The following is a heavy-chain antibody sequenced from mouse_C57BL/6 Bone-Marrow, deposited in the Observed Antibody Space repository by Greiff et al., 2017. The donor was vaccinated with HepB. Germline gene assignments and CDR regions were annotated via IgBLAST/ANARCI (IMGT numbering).Heavy chain of an antibody. CDR2: IYPRSGNT. J-gene: IGHJ4*01. Sequence: VKLMESGAELARPGASVKLSCKASGYTFTSYGISWVKQRTGQGLEWIGEIYPRSGNTYYNEKFKGKATLTADKSSSTAYMELRSLTSEDSAVYFCARGMVRKAMDYWGQGTSVTVSS. CDR3: ARGMVRKAMDY. D-gene: IGHD2-10*02. CDR1: GYTFTSYG. V-gene: IGHV1-81*01.